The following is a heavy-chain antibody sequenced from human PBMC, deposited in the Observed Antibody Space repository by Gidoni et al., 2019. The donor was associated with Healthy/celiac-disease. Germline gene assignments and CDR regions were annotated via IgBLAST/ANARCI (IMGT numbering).Heavy chain of an antibody. Sequence: EVQLVESGGGLVQPGGSLRLACAASGFTVSSYAMLWVRQALGKGLEWVPAISGIGGSTYYADSVKGRFTISRDNSKNTLYLQMNSLRAEDTAVYYCAKEPPNTMIVVVTNYWGQGTLVTVSS. CDR1: GFTVSSYA. V-gene: IGHV3-23*04. CDR3: AKEPPNTMIVVVTNY. D-gene: IGHD3-22*01. CDR2: ISGIGGST. J-gene: IGHJ4*02.